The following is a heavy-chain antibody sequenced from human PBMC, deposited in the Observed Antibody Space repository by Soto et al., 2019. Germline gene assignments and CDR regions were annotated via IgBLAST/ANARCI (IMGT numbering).Heavy chain of an antibody. CDR3: ARIRGLGEVSPYFDH. CDR2: ISYSGTT. Sequence: PSETLSLTCAVYGGSFSGYYWSWIRQPPGKGLEWIGDISYSGTTNYIASLKSRVTISFDTSANQFSLSVMSVTAADTVVYYCARIRGLGEVSPYFDHWGQGALVTVSS. CDR1: GGSFSGYY. V-gene: IGHV4-34*01. J-gene: IGHJ4*02. D-gene: IGHD3-16*01.